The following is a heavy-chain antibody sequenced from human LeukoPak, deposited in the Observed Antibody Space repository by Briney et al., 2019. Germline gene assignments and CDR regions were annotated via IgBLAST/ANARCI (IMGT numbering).Heavy chain of an antibody. D-gene: IGHD1-1*01. Sequence: GGSLRLSCAASGFTFSSYAMSWVRQAPGKGLEWVSAISGSGGSTYYADSVKGRFTISRDNSKNTLYLQMNSLRAEDTAVYYCAKAGLPTTLSYYYYYYMGVWGKGTTVTVSS. J-gene: IGHJ6*03. CDR2: ISGSGGST. V-gene: IGHV3-23*01. CDR1: GFTFSSYA. CDR3: AKAGLPTTLSYYYYYYMGV.